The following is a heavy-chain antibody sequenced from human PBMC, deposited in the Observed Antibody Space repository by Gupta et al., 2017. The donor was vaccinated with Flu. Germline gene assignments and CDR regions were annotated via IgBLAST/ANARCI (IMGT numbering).Heavy chain of an antibody. CDR1: GFIFSSYG. CDR3: AKYGSRSYDY. D-gene: IGHD1-26*01. J-gene: IGHJ4*02. Sequence: QVQLVESGGGVVQPGRSLRLSCAASGFIFSSYGMHWVRQAPGKGLEWVAVISYDGSNKYYADSVKGRFTISRDNSKNTLYLQMNSLRVEDTAVYYCAKYGSRSYDYWGQGTLVTVSS. CDR2: ISYDGSNK. V-gene: IGHV3-30*18.